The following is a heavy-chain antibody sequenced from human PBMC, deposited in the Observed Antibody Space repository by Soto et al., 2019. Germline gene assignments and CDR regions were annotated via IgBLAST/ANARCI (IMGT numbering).Heavy chain of an antibody. CDR1: GVSISSSSYY. CDR3: ARQGGSVVVVAAHRAWFDP. Sequence: KASETLSLTCTVSGVSISSSSYYWGWIRQPPGKGREWIGSIYYSGSTYYNPSLKSRVTISVDTSKNQFSLKLSSVTAADTAVYYCARQGGSVVVVAAHRAWFDPWGQGTLVTVSS. V-gene: IGHV4-39*01. D-gene: IGHD2-15*01. CDR2: IYYSGST. J-gene: IGHJ5*02.